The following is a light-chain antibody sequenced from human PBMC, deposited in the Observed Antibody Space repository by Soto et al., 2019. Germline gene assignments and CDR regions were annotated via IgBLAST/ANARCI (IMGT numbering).Light chain of an antibody. CDR3: QHYNSYSEA. V-gene: IGKV1-5*03. CDR1: QTISSW. CDR2: KAS. J-gene: IGKJ1*01. Sequence: DIQMPQSPSTLSGSVGDRVTITCRASQTISSWLAWYQQKPGKAPKLLLYKASTLKSGVPSRFSGSGSRTEFTLTISSLQPDDFATYYCQHYNSYSEAFGQGTKVDLK.